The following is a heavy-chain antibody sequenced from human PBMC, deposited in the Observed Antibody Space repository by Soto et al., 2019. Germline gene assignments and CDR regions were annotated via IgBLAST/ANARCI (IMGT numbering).Heavy chain of an antibody. D-gene: IGHD2-21*02. CDR3: ANPMTATITDYPGMDV. CDR1: GGTFSSYA. CDR2: IIPIFDTA. Sequence: QVQLVQSGAEVKKPGSSVRVSCKASGGTFSSYAISWVRQAPGQGLEWMGGIIPIFDTADYAQKFQGRVTMTADESTSTADMELSSLTSEDAAVYYGANPMTATITDYPGMDVWGDGTTGCVSS. J-gene: IGHJ6*02. V-gene: IGHV1-69*12.